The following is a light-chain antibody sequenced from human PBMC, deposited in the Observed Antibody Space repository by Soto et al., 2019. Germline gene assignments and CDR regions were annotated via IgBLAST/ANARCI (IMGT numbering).Light chain of an antibody. CDR1: ASNLGAKYA. CDR3: QSYDTTLSGFV. J-gene: IGLJ3*02. CDR2: DNI. Sequence: QSVLTQPPSVSGAPGQRVTISCTGSASNLGAKYAVHWYQHLPGTAPKLLIYDNIHRPSGVPDRFSGSKSDTSASLAITGLQAEDEADYYCQSYDTTLSGFVFGGGTKLTVL. V-gene: IGLV1-40*01.